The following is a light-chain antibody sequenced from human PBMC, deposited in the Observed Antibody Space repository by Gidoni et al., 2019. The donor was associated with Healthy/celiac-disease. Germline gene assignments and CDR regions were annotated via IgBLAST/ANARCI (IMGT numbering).Light chain of an antibody. J-gene: IGKJ1*01. CDR3: QPSYSTPLT. Sequence: DSQMTQSPYSLSASVGDRVTITCRASQSISSYLNWYQQKPGKAPKLLIYAASSLQSGVPSRFSGRGSGTDFTLTISSLQPEDFATYYCQPSYSTPLTFGQGTKVEIK. CDR1: QSISSY. CDR2: AAS. V-gene: IGKV1-39*01.